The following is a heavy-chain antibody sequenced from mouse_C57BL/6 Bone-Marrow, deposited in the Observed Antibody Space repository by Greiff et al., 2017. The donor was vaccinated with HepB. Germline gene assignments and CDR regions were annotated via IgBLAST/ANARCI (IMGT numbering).Heavy chain of an antibody. CDR3: ARTAPDY. V-gene: IGHV5-4*01. Sequence: DVQLVESGGGLVKPGGSLKLSCAASGFTFSSYAMSWVRQTPEKRLEWVATISDGGSYTYYPDNVKGRFTISRDNAKNNLYLQMSHLKSEDTAMYYCARTAPDYWGQGTTLTVSS. CDR1: GFTFSSYA. CDR2: ISDGGSYT. J-gene: IGHJ2*01.